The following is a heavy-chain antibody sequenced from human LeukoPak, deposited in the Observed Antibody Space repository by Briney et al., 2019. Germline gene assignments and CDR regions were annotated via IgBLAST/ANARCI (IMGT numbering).Heavy chain of an antibody. Sequence: GGSLRLSCAASGFTFNDHYMTWIRQAPGKGLEWVSYISPRSTTIYYADSVKGRFTISRDNAKNSLYLQMNSLGAEDTAVYYCAREAYGGHVDDFYYYYYMDVWGKGTTVSVSS. J-gene: IGHJ6*03. CDR2: ISPRSTTI. V-gene: IGHV3-11*04. CDR1: GFTFNDHY. D-gene: IGHD4-23*01. CDR3: AREAYGGHVDDFYYYYYMDV.